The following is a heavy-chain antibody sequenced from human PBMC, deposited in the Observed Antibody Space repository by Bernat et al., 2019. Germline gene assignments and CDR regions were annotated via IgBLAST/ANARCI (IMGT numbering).Heavy chain of an antibody. J-gene: IGHJ4*02. Sequence: EVQLLESGGGLLQPGGSLRLSCAASGFTFNTYAMSWVRQAPGKGLEWVSTVSGSATNTYYADSVKGRFTISRDNSRNILFLQMTTLRADDTAVYYCARQDRTSSLETCWGQGTLVTVSS. CDR3: ARQDRTSSLETC. CDR2: VSGSATNT. D-gene: IGHD2-2*01. V-gene: IGHV3-23*01. CDR1: GFTFNTYA.